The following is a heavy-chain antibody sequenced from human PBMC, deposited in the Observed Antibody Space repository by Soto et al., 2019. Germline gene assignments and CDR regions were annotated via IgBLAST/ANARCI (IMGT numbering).Heavy chain of an antibody. CDR1: GGSFSGYY. CDR3: ARGRGYSYGSVPYYYYGMDV. CDR2: INHSGST. J-gene: IGHJ6*02. Sequence: SETLSLTCAVYGGSFSGYYWSWIRQPPGKGLEWIGEINHSGSTNYNPSLKSRVTISVDTSKNQFSLKLSSVTAADTAVYYCARGRGYSYGSVPYYYYGMDVWGQGTTVTVSS. V-gene: IGHV4-34*01. D-gene: IGHD5-18*01.